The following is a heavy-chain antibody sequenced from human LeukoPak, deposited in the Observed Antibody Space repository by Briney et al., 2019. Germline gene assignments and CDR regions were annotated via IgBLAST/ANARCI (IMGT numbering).Heavy chain of an antibody. J-gene: IGHJ4*02. CDR1: GFSFSNAY. Sequence: GGSLRLSCTAPGFSFSNAYMSWVRQAPGKGLEWVSGLSGSGSSAYYADSVKGRFTISRDNSKNTLYLQMNSLRPEDTAVYYCAKGLTNLGDDWGQGTLVTVSS. D-gene: IGHD3-9*01. CDR2: LSGSGSSA. V-gene: IGHV3-23*01. CDR3: AKGLTNLGDD.